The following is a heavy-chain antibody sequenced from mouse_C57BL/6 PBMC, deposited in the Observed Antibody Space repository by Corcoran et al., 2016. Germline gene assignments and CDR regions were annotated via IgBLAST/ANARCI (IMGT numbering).Heavy chain of an antibody. Sequence: EVQLQQAGPVQVKPGASVKMSCKASGYTFTDYYMNWVKQSHGKSLKWIGVINPYNGGTSYNQKFKGKATLTVDKSSSTAYMELNSLTSEDSAVYYCARFTTVANYYAMDYWGQGTSVTVSS. J-gene: IGHJ4*01. CDR1: GYTFTDYY. D-gene: IGHD1-1*01. CDR2: INPYNGGT. V-gene: IGHV1-19*01. CDR3: ARFTTVANYYAMDY.